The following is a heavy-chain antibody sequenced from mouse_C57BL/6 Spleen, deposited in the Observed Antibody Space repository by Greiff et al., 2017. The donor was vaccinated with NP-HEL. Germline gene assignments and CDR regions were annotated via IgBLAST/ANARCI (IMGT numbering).Heavy chain of an antibody. V-gene: IGHV1-4*01. CDR3: ARSPNYGYDWYYFDY. Sequence: QVHVKQSGAELARPGASVKMSCKASGYTFTSYTMHWVKQRPGQGLEWIGYINPSSGYTKYNQKFKDKATLTADKSSSTAYMQLSSLTSEDSAVYYCARSPNYGYDWYYFDYWGQGTTLTVSS. J-gene: IGHJ2*01. CDR1: GYTFTSYT. D-gene: IGHD2-2*01. CDR2: INPSSGYT.